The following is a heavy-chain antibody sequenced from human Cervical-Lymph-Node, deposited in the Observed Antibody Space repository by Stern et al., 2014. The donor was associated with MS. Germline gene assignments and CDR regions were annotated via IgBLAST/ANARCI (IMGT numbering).Heavy chain of an antibody. Sequence: EVQLVESGGGIVQPGGSLMISCVASGFTFRTYWMHWVRQGPGKGLEWVSRINGDGTVPTYADSVRGRFTISRNNANNTMSLQLDNLRVEDTAIYYCASAYRASWGQGTLVTVST. V-gene: IGHV3-74*02. J-gene: IGHJ4*02. D-gene: IGHD1-1*01. CDR3: ASAYRAS. CDR1: GFTFRTYW. CDR2: INGDGTVP.